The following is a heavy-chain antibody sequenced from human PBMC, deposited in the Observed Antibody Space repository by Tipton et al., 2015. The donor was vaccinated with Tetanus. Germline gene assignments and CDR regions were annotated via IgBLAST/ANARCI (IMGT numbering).Heavy chain of an antibody. V-gene: IGHV4-61*08. CDR2: IFHSGST. CDR3: ARANNDFPKKGPFDS. J-gene: IGHJ4*02. D-gene: IGHD3-3*01. Sequence: TLSLTCTVSGGPLRSGDHYWSWIRQPPGKGLEWIAYIFHSGSTNYSPSLKSRVAISMDTSKNQISLKLSSVTAADTAVYYCARANNDFPKKGPFDSWGQGSLVIVSS. CDR1: GGPLRSGDHY.